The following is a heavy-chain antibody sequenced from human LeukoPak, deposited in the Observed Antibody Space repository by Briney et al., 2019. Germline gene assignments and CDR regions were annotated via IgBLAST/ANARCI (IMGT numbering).Heavy chain of an antibody. CDR2: ISGSGGST. V-gene: IGHV3-23*01. CDR3: ARERRIAVAGTGQYGMDV. Sequence: GGSLRLSCAASGFTFSSYAMSWVRQAPGKGLEWVSAISGSGGSTYYADSVKGRFTISRDNSKNTLYLQMNSLRAEDTAVYYCARERRIAVAGTGQYGMDVWGQGTTVTVSS. J-gene: IGHJ6*02. CDR1: GFTFSSYA. D-gene: IGHD6-19*01.